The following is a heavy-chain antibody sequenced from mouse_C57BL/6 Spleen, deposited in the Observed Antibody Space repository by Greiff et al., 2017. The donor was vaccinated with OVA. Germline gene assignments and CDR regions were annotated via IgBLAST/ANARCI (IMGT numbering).Heavy chain of an antibody. Sequence: EVQLQESGPGLVKPSQSLSLTCSVTGYSITSGYYWNWLRQFPGNKLEWMGYISYDGSNNYNPSLKNRISITRDTSKNQFFLKLNSVTTEDTATYYCVGSNYYYAMDYWGQGTSVTVSS. J-gene: IGHJ4*01. CDR2: ISYDGSN. V-gene: IGHV3-6*01. CDR1: GYSITSGYY. D-gene: IGHD2-5*01. CDR3: VGSNYYYAMDY.